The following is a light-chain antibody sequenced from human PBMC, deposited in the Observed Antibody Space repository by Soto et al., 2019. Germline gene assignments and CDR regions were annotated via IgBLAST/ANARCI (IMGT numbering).Light chain of an antibody. J-gene: IGLJ1*01. CDR2: GNT. V-gene: IGLV1-40*01. CDR1: SSNIGPGFD. Sequence: QSVLTQPPSVSGAPGQTVAISCTGSSSNIGPGFDVHWYQQPPGTAPKLVLYGNTNRPSGVPDRFSGSRSGSSASLAITGLQAEDEADYYCQSYDSGLTGTVFGTGTKVTVL. CDR3: QSYDSGLTGTV.